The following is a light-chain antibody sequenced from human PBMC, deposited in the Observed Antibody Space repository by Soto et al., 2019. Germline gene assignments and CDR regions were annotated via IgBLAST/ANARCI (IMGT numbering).Light chain of an antibody. CDR2: EVS. CDR1: NSNIGNNY. CDR3: SSYTSNSPYV. J-gene: IGLJ1*01. V-gene: IGLV2-14*01. Sequence: SVLTQPPSVSATPGQTVTISCSGSNSNIGNNYVSWYQQLPGTAPKLLIYEVSNRPSGVSNRFSGSKSGNTASLTISGLQAEDEADYYCSSYTSNSPYVFGTGTKVTVL.